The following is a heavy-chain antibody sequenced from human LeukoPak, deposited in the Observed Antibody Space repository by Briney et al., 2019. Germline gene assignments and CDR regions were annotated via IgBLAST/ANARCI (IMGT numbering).Heavy chain of an antibody. D-gene: IGHD2-21*01. J-gene: IGHJ4*02. CDR1: GFTFSNSW. V-gene: IGHV3-7*03. Sequence: GGSLRLSCAASGFTFSNSWMAWVRQAPGRGLEWVANINPDATNKYYVDSVRGRFAISRDNAKNSLYLQTSSPRAEDTAVYYCARDPAYGAVDYWGQGILVTVSS. CDR3: ARDPAYGAVDY. CDR2: INPDATNK.